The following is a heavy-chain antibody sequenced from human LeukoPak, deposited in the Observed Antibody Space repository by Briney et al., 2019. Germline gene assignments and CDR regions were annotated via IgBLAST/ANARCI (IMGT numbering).Heavy chain of an antibody. Sequence: SETLSLTCTVSGGSISSYYWSWIRQPAGKGLEWIGRIYYSGSTYYNPSLKSRVTISVDTSKNQFSLKLSSVTAADTAVYYCARLAGGYLAPYYFDYWGQGTLVTVSS. D-gene: IGHD3-9*01. CDR3: ARLAGGYLAPYYFDY. V-gene: IGHV4-59*05. CDR2: IYYSGST. J-gene: IGHJ4*02. CDR1: GGSISSYY.